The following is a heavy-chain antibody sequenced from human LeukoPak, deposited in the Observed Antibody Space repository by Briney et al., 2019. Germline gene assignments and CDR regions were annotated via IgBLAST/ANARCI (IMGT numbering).Heavy chain of an antibody. V-gene: IGHV4-31*03. J-gene: IGHJ4*02. CDR2: ISHSGST. Sequence: SQTLSLTCIVSGGSISSGGYYWSWLRLHPGKGLEWIGYISHSGSTFYNPSLRSRVTISLDTYKNQFSLKLTSVTAADTAVYYCARLSLHCSGGSCYRGAFDSWGQGTLVTVSS. CDR1: GGSISSGGYY. D-gene: IGHD2-15*01. CDR3: ARLSLHCSGGSCYRGAFDS.